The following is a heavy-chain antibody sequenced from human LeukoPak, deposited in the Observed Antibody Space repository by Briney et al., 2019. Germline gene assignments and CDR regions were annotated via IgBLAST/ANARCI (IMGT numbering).Heavy chain of an antibody. CDR2: ISSSGGTT. Sequence: GGPLRFSCAASGFPFNNYEMIWVRQAPGKGLEWVSYISSSGGTTHYADSVKGRFTTSRDNAKNSLYLQMSSLGVEDTAVYYCARDGYSSIPFDYGGQGTLVTVSS. CDR1: GFPFNNYE. CDR3: ARDGYSSIPFDY. V-gene: IGHV3-48*03. J-gene: IGHJ4*02. D-gene: IGHD6-13*01.